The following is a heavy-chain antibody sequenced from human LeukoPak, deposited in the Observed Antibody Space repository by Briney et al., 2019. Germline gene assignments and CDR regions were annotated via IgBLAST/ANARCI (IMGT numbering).Heavy chain of an antibody. V-gene: IGHV4-59*01. CDR2: VYYTGST. Sequence: SETLTLTCAVSGGSISSYYYWTWLRQPPGKGLEWIGYVYYTGSTNFNPSLKSRVTMSLDTSRNQFSLKLTSLTAADTAVYYCARGALATTPFLEYWGQETLVTVSS. J-gene: IGHJ4*02. CDR1: GGSISSYY. CDR3: ARGALATTPFLEY. D-gene: IGHD5-24*01.